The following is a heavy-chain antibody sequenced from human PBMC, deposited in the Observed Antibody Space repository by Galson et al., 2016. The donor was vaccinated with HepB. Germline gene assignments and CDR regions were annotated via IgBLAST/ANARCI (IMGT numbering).Heavy chain of an antibody. V-gene: IGHV3-23*01. Sequence: SLRLSCATSGFTFSRYAMSWVRQAPGKGLEWVSGINGSGVTTYFADSVKGRFTISRDNSKNTLYLQVNRLRAEDTAVYYCARIQAPFINGAFDIWGQGTMVTVSS. CDR1: GFTFSRYA. D-gene: IGHD3-10*01. CDR2: INGSGVTT. CDR3: ARIQAPFINGAFDI. J-gene: IGHJ3*02.